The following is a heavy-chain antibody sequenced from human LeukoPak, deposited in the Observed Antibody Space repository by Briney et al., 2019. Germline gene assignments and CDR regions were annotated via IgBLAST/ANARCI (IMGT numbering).Heavy chain of an antibody. V-gene: IGHV4-30-2*01. CDR1: GGSISSGGYS. D-gene: IGHD3-9*01. CDR3: ARGSYYDILTGYNGAYYFDY. J-gene: IGHJ4*02. CDR2: IYHSGST. Sequence: SETLSLTCAVSGGSISSGGYSWSWIRQPPGKGLEWIGYIYHSGSTYYNPSLKSRVTISVDRSKNQFSLKLSSVTAADTAVYYCARGSYYDILTGYNGAYYFDYWGQGTLVTVSS.